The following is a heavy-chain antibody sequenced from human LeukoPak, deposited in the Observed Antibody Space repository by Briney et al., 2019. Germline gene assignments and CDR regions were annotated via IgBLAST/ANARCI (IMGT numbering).Heavy chain of an antibody. J-gene: IGHJ4*02. Sequence: KPSETPSLTCTVSGGSISSYYWSWIRQPPGKGLEWIGYIYYSGSTNYNPSLKSRVTISVDTSKNQFSLKLSSVTAADTAVYYCATLEGFGDPYYFDYWGQGTLVTVSS. CDR2: IYYSGST. V-gene: IGHV4-59*01. CDR1: GGSISSYY. CDR3: ATLEGFGDPYYFDY. D-gene: IGHD3-10*01.